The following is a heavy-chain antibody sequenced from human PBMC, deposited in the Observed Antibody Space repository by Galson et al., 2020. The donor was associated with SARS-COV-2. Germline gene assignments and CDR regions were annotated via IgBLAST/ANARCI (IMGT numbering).Heavy chain of an antibody. D-gene: IGHD3-3*01. CDR1: GYTPTELS. J-gene: IGHJ4*02. CDR2: FDPEDGET. V-gene: IGHV1-24*01. Sequence: ASVKVSCKVSGYTPTELSMHWVRQAPGKGLEWTGGFDPEDGETIYAQKFQGRVTMTEDTSTDTAYMELSSLRSEDTAVYYCATEAAIFGVVVLRYWGQGTLVTVSS. CDR3: ATEAAIFGVVVLRY.